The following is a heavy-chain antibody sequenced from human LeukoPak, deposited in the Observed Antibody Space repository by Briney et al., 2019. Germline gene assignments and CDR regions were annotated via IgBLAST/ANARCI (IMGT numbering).Heavy chain of an antibody. Sequence: PSETLSLTCTVTGGSISSHYWSWIRQPPGKGLEWIGHIYYSGSTNYNPSLKSRVTISVDTSKNQFSLKLSSVTAAGTAVYYCAKTYYDILTGYGGPYYMDVWGKGTTVTVSS. D-gene: IGHD3-9*01. J-gene: IGHJ6*03. CDR3: AKTYYDILTGYGGPYYMDV. CDR2: IYYSGST. CDR1: GGSISSHY. V-gene: IGHV4-59*11.